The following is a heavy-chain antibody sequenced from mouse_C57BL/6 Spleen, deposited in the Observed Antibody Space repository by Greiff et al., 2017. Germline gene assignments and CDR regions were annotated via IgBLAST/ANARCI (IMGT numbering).Heavy chain of an antibody. J-gene: IGHJ4*01. CDR2: IWSDGST. CDR3: ARHEYYGSREGYYYAMDY. CDR1: GFSLTSYG. V-gene: IGHV2-6-1*01. Sequence: VQLQESGPGLVAPSQSLSITCTVSGFSLTSYGVHWVRQPPGKGLEWLVVIWSDGSTTYNSALKSSLSISKDNSKSQVFLKMNSLQTDDTAMYYCARHEYYGSREGYYYAMDYWGQGTSVTVSS. D-gene: IGHD1-1*01.